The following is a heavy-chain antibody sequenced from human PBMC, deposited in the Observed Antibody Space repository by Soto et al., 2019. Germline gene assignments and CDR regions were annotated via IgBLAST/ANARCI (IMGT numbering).Heavy chain of an antibody. CDR3: STPYFYDSSGYLGY. V-gene: IGHV3-21*01. D-gene: IGHD3-22*01. J-gene: IGHJ4*02. Sequence: EVQLVESGGGLVKPGGSLRLSCAASGFSFSSYSMNWVRQAPGKGLEWVSSISSSSSYIYYADSVKGRFTISRDNAKNSLYLQMNSLRDEDTAVYYCSTPYFYDSSGYLGYWGQGTLVTVSS. CDR1: GFSFSSYS. CDR2: ISSSSSYI.